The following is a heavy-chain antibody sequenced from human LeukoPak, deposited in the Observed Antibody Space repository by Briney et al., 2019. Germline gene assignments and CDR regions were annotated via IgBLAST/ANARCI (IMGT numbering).Heavy chain of an antibody. V-gene: IGHV3-33*01. J-gene: IGHJ4*02. CDR3: ARESAAGTCDY. Sequence: GGSLRRTYAASGFTFFSYDMHWVRQAPGKGLEWVAVLWYDGNNRYYADSVKGRFTISRDNSQNTLYLQMNSLRAEDTAVYYCARESAAGTCDYWGQGTLVTVSS. CDR1: GFTFFSYD. CDR2: LWYDGNNR. D-gene: IGHD6-13*01.